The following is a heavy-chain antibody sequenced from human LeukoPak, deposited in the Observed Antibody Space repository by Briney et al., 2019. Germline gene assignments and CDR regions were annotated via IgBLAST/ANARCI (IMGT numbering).Heavy chain of an antibody. CDR2: ISGSGGST. Sequence: GGSLRLSCAAPEFTFSGYAMSWVRQAPGKGLQWVSGISGSGGSTYYADSVKGRFTISRDNSKNTLYLQMNSLRADDTAVYYCAKAQILWFGDLTYAFDIWGQGTMVTVSS. V-gene: IGHV3-23*01. J-gene: IGHJ3*02. CDR3: AKAQILWFGDLTYAFDI. D-gene: IGHD3-10*01. CDR1: EFTFSGYA.